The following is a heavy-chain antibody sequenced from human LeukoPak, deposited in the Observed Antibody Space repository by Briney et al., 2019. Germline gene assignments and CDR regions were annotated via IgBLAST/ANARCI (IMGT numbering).Heavy chain of an antibody. V-gene: IGHV3-21*01. CDR2: ISSSSYI. CDR3: AELGITMIGGV. CDR1: GFTFSNYS. Sequence: GGSLRLSCSASGFTFSNYSISWVRQAPGKGLEWVSSISSSSYIYYSNSVKGRFTISRDNAKNSLYLPMNSLRAEDTAVYYCAELGITMIGGVWGKGTTVTISS. D-gene: IGHD3-10*02. J-gene: IGHJ6*04.